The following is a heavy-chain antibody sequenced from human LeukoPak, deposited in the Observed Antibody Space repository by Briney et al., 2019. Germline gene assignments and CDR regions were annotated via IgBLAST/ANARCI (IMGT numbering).Heavy chain of an antibody. CDR3: ARPAYYDSSGYDLWAFDI. D-gene: IGHD3-22*01. CDR1: GGTFSSYA. CDR2: IIPIFGTA. J-gene: IGHJ3*02. V-gene: IGHV1-69*06. Sequence: SVKVSCKASGGTFSSYAISWVRQAPGQGLEWMGRIIPIFGTANYAQKFQGRATITADKSTSTAYMELSSLRSEDTAVYYCARPAYYDSSGYDLWAFDIWGQGTMVTVSS.